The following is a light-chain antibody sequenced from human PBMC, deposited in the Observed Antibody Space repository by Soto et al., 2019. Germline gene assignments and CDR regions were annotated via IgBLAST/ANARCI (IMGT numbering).Light chain of an antibody. J-gene: IGLJ1*01. CDR2: VDS. V-gene: IGLV3-21*02. CDR3: QVLDTISDHYV. CDR1: NIESKS. Sequence: SYELTQPPSVSVAPGQTARITCGGNNIESKSVHWYQQRPGQAPVLVIYVDSDRPSGIPDRFSASTSGNTAALTISRVEAGDEADYYCQVLDTISDHYVFGSGTKVTVL.